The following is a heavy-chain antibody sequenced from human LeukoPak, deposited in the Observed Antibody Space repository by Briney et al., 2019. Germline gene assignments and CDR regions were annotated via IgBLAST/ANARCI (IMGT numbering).Heavy chain of an antibody. CDR1: GYSISSGYY. CDR2: IYHCGST. Sequence: PSETLSLTCAVSGYSISSGYYWGWIRQPPGKGLEWIGSIYHCGSTYYNPSLKSRVTISVDTSKNQFSLKLSSVTAADTAVYYCARHRDYSSSDYWGQGTLVTVSS. J-gene: IGHJ4*02. D-gene: IGHD6-6*01. CDR3: ARHRDYSSSDY. V-gene: IGHV4-38-2*01.